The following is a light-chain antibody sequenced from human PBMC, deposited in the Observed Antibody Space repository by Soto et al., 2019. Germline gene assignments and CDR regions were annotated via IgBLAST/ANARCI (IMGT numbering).Light chain of an antibody. Sequence: EIVLTQSPGTLSLSPGETVTLSCRASQSVSSNFLAWYQHKPGQAPRLLIYGASSRATGIPDRFSGSGSGTDFTLTISGLETEDFAVYFCQQYDTSPTGTFGQGTKLEIK. V-gene: IGKV3-20*01. CDR2: GAS. J-gene: IGKJ2*01. CDR3: QQYDTSPTGT. CDR1: QSVSSNF.